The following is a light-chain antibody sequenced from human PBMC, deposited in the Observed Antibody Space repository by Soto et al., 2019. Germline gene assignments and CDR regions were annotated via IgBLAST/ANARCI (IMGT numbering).Light chain of an antibody. Sequence: AIQLTQSPSSLSASVGDRVTITCRASQGISSALAWYQQKPGKAPKLLIYDASSVESGVPSRFSGSGSGTDFTLTISSLQPEDFATYYCQQFNSYPITFGQGTRLEIK. CDR2: DAS. CDR3: QQFNSYPIT. J-gene: IGKJ5*01. V-gene: IGKV1-13*02. CDR1: QGISSA.